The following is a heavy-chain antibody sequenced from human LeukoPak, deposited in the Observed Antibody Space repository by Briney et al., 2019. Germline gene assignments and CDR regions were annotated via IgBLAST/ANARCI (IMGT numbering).Heavy chain of an antibody. V-gene: IGHV4-59*08. Sequence: SETLSLTCTVSGGFISSYYWSWIRQPPGKGLEWIGYIYYSGSTNYNPSLKSRVTISVDTSKNQFSLKLSSVTAADTAVYYCARHVLGGDGAIRFDPWGQGTLVTVSS. J-gene: IGHJ5*02. CDR3: ARHVLGGDGAIRFDP. CDR2: IYYSGST. D-gene: IGHD3-10*01. CDR1: GGFISSYY.